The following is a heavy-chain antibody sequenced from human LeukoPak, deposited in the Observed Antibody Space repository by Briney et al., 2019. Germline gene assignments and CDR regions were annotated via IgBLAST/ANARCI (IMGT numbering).Heavy chain of an antibody. V-gene: IGHV3-23*01. CDR3: ARDFSYDFWSGHPVDY. CDR1: GFTFTTYG. D-gene: IGHD3-3*01. J-gene: IGHJ4*02. Sequence: PGGTLRLSCSASGFTFTTYGMNRVRQAPGKGLEWVSGIGGSGIRTYYADSVKGRFIISRDNSRNTLYLQMNSLRAEDTAVYYCARDFSYDFWSGHPVDYWGQGTLVTVSS. CDR2: IGGSGIRT.